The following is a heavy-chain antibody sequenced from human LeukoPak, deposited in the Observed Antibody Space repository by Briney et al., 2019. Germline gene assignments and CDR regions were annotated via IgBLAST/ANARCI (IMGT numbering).Heavy chain of an antibody. CDR1: GFTFSSYW. V-gene: IGHV3-74*01. J-gene: IGHJ4*02. CDR2: INSDGSST. Sequence: PGGSLRLSCAASGFTFSSYWMHWVRQAPGKGLVWVSRINSDGSSTSYADSVKGRFTISRDNAKNTLYLQMNSLRAEDTAVYYWARDRGSGSYYRTGGGEFDYWGQGTLVTVSS. CDR3: ARDRGSGSYYRTGGGEFDY. D-gene: IGHD3-10*01.